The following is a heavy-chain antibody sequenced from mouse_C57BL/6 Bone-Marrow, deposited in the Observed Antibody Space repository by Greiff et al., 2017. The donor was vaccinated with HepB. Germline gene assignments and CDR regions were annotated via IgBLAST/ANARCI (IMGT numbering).Heavy chain of an antibody. J-gene: IGHJ3*01. CDR3: ARMSNYVEEFAY. CDR2: IFPGSGST. CDR1: GYTFTDYY. Sequence: VQRVESGPELVKPGASVKISCKASGYTFTDYYINWVKQRPGQGLEWIGWIFPGSGSTYYNEKFKGKATLTVDKSSSTAYMLLSSLTSEDSAVYFCARMSNYVEEFAYWGQGTLVTVSA. V-gene: IGHV1-75*01. D-gene: IGHD2-5*01.